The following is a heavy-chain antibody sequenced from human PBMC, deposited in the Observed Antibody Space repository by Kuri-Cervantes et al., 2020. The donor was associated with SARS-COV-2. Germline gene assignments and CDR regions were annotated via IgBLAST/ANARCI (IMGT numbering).Heavy chain of an antibody. CDR1: GGSISSYY. Sequence: SETLSLTCTVSGGSISSYYWSWIRQPPGKGLEWIGYIYYSGSTNYNPSLKSRVTISVDTSKNQFSLKLSSVTAADTAAYYCARSFTVRGAYFDYRGQGTLVTVSS. CDR2: IYYSGST. V-gene: IGHV4-59*01. D-gene: IGHD3-10*01. CDR3: ARSFTVRGAYFDY. J-gene: IGHJ4*02.